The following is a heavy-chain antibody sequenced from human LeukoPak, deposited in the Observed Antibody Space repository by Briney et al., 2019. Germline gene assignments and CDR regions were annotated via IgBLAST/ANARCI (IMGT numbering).Heavy chain of an antibody. CDR1: GFTFSSYA. CDR2: ISGSGGST. Sequence: PGGSLRLSCAASGFTFSSYAMSWVRQAPGKGLEWASAISGSGGSTYYADSVKGRFTISRDNSKNTLYLQMNSLRAEDTAVYYCAKDRGSGWTVFDYWGQGTLVTVSS. J-gene: IGHJ4*02. CDR3: AKDRGSGWTVFDY. V-gene: IGHV3-23*01. D-gene: IGHD6-19*01.